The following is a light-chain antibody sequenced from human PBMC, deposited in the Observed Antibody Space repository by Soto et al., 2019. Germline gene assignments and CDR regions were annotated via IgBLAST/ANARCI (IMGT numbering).Light chain of an antibody. V-gene: IGLV2-14*03. J-gene: IGLJ1*01. CDR2: DVT. CDR1: SSDVGGYNY. CDR3: SSYTSSSTYV. Sequence: QSVLTQPASVSGSPGQSITISCTGTSSDVGGYNYVSWYQQYPGKAPKLIIYDVTNRPSGVSNRFSGSKSGNTASLTISGLQAEDEADYDCSSYTSSSTYVFGTGTKLTVL.